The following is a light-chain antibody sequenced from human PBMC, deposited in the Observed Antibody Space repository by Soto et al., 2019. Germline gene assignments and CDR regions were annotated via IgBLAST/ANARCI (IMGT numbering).Light chain of an antibody. CDR2: EVS. J-gene: IGLJ1*01. V-gene: IGLV2-14*01. CDR3: SSYTTSSTYV. CDR1: SSDVGGYNF. Sequence: QSVLTQPVSVSGSPGQSITISCTGTSSDVGGYNFVSWYQQHPGKAPKLMIYEVSNRPSGVSSRFSGSKSGNTASLTISGLQAEDEADYSCSSYTTSSTYVFGTGTKVTVL.